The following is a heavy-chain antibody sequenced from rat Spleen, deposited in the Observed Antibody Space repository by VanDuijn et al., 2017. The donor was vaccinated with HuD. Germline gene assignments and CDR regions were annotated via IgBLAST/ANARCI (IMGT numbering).Heavy chain of an antibody. Sequence: EVQLVAPGGGLVQPGRPLKPSCAASGFTFSDYYIAWVRHAPTKGLEWVASISPSGGSTYYRDSVQGRFTISRDNAKSTLYLQVDSLRSEDQATYYWAAATGGGVPHDWGQGVVGTVSS. CDR3: AAATGGGVPHD. CDR2: ISPSGGST. CDR1: GFTFSDYY. D-gene: IGHD4-3*01. J-gene: IGHJ2*01. V-gene: IGHV5-27*01.